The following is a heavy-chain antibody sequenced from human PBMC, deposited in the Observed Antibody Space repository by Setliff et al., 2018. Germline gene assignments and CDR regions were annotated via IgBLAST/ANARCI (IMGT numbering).Heavy chain of an antibody. CDR2: INANTGNP. D-gene: IGHD2-2*01. V-gene: IGHV7-4-1*02. Sequence: GASVKVSCKASGYTFTTYAIGWIRQAPGQGLEWMGWINANTGNPSNAQGFTGRFVLSLDTSVSTAYLQISGLKAEDTATYYCARIPEASVILPAVSPYYYYYMDVWGKGTTVTVSS. CDR1: GYTFTTYA. J-gene: IGHJ6*03. CDR3: ARIPEASVILPAVSPYYYYYMDV.